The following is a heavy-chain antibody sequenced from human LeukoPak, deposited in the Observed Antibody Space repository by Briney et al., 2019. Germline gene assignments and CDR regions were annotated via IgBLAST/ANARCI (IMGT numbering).Heavy chain of an antibody. V-gene: IGHV4-34*01. D-gene: IGHD3-22*01. J-gene: IGHJ5*02. CDR2: INHSGST. CDR3: AREGDSSGYSYWFDP. Sequence: SETLSLTCAVYGGSFSDYYWSWIRQPPGKGLEWIGEINHSGSTNYNPSLKSRVTISVDTSKNQFSLKLSSVTAADTAVYYCAREGDSSGYSYWFDPWGQGTLVTVSS. CDR1: GGSFSDYY.